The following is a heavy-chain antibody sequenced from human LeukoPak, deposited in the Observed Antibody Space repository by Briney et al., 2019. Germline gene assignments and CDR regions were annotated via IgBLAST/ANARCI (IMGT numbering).Heavy chain of an antibody. V-gene: IGHV3-23*01. CDR2: ITGTHYTT. J-gene: IGHJ5*02. D-gene: IGHD4-17*01. Sequence: GGSLRLSCAASGFTFSTFAMTWVRQAPGKGLEWVSSITGTHYTTYNTDSVKGRFTISRDNSKNTLYLQMNSLRADDTAVYYCTKDPNGDYVGAFDPWGQGTLVAVSS. CDR3: TKDPNGDYVGAFDP. CDR1: GFTFSTFA.